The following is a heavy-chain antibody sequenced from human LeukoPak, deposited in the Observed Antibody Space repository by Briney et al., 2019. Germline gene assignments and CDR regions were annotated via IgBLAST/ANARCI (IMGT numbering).Heavy chain of an antibody. CDR2: IYHSGST. D-gene: IGHD4-11*01. Sequence: PSQTLSLTCAVSGGSISSGGYSWSWIRQPPGKGLEWIGYIYHSGSTYYNPSLKSRVTISVDRSKNQFSLKLNSVTAADTAVYYCARNFMTTVSYYYYMDVWGKGTTVTVSS. J-gene: IGHJ6*03. V-gene: IGHV4-30-2*01. CDR3: ARNFMTTVSYYYYMDV. CDR1: GGSISSGGYS.